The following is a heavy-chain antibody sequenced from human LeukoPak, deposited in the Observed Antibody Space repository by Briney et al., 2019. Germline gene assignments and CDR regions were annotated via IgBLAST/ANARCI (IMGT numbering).Heavy chain of an antibody. Sequence: SETLSLTCTVAGGSISSYYWSWIRQPPRKGLEWIGYIYYSGSTNYNPSLKSRVTISVDTSKNQFSLKLSSVTAADTAVYYCARQAGPRWFDPWGQGTLVTVSS. CDR2: IYYSGST. D-gene: IGHD6-19*01. V-gene: IGHV4-59*08. J-gene: IGHJ5*02. CDR1: GGSISSYY. CDR3: ARQAGPRWFDP.